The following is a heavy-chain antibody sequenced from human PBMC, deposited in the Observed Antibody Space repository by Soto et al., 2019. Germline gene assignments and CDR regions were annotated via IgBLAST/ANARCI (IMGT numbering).Heavy chain of an antibody. CDR1: GGSITSSY. D-gene: IGHD3-9*01. CDR2: IFSSGST. J-gene: IGHJ5*02. V-gene: IGHV4-59*01. CDR3: SRHLKDDVLTGPPKQFDP. Sequence: PSETLSLTRTVSGGSITSSYWRLMRQPPGNVLEWIGYIFSSGSTNSNPSLKSRLTISVDTSKNQFSLKLSSVTAADTAVYYCSRHLKDDVLTGPPKQFDPWGQGTLVTVSS.